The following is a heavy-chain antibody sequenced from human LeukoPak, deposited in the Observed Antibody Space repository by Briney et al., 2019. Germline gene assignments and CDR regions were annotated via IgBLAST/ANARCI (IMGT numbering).Heavy chain of an antibody. Sequence: SETLSLTCIVSGGSISTNTYYWGWIRLPPGKGLEWIGEIHHRGTTYYNPSLRSRVTISADTSKNQFSLRLTSVTAADTAVYYCARVTYNGYQHFDYWGQGNLVTVS. D-gene: IGHD3-10*01. CDR3: ARVTYNGYQHFDY. CDR1: GGSISTNTYY. V-gene: IGHV4-39*07. J-gene: IGHJ4*02. CDR2: IHHRGTT.